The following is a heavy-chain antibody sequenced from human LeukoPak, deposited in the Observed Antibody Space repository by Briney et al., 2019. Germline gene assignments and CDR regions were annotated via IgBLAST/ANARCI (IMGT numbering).Heavy chain of an antibody. CDR1: GGSFSGYY. Sequence: SETLSLTSAVYGGSFSGYYWSWIRQPPGKGPERIGEINHSGSTNYNPSPKSRVTISVDTSKNQFSLKLSSVTAADTAVYYCARGSGYDILTGPHDDAFDIWGQGTMVTVSS. J-gene: IGHJ3*02. D-gene: IGHD3-9*01. CDR3: ARGSGYDILTGPHDDAFDI. V-gene: IGHV4-34*01. CDR2: INHSGST.